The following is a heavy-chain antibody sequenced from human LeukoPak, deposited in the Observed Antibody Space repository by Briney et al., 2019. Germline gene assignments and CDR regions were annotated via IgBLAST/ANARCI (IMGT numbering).Heavy chain of an antibody. J-gene: IGHJ4*02. D-gene: IGHD1-14*01. CDR1: GGTFSSYA. V-gene: IGHV1-69*04. Sequence: SVKVSCKASGGTFSSYAISWVRQAPGQGLEWMGRIIPILGIANYAQQLQGRVTMTTDTSTSTAYMELRSLRSDDTAVYYCARDKSGFVTTGFPFDFWGQGTLVTVSS. CDR3: ARDKSGFVTTGFPFDF. CDR2: IIPILGIA.